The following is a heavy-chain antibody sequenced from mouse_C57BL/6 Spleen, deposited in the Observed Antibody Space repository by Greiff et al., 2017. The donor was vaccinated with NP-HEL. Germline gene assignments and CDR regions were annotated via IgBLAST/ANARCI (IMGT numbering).Heavy chain of an antibody. CDR1: GYAFSSYW. D-gene: IGHD1-1*01. CDR3: ARGGTVESHDDY. J-gene: IGHJ2*01. V-gene: IGHV1-80*01. CDR2: IYPGDGDT. Sequence: VQGVESGAELVKPGASVKISCKASGYAFSSYWMNWVKQRPGKGLEWIGQIYPGDGDTNYNGKFKGKATLTADKSSSTAYMQLSSLTSEDSAVYFCARGGTVESHDDYWGQGTTLTVSS.